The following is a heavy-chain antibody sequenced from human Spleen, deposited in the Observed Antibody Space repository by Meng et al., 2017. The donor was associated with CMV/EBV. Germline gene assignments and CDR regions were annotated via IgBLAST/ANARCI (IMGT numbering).Heavy chain of an antibody. CDR3: ARGALRPVTRPFDY. D-gene: IGHD4-17*01. J-gene: IGHJ4*02. V-gene: IGHV4-34*01. CDR2: INHSGGT. CDR1: CGCFSGYY. Sequence: QVEVLQWGVVLFTPSLALSRACAVECGCFSGYYWSWIRQPPGKGLEWIGDINHSGGTNYNPSLKSRVTISVDTSKNQFSLKLSSVTAADTAVYYCARGALRPVTRPFDYWGQGTLVTVSS.